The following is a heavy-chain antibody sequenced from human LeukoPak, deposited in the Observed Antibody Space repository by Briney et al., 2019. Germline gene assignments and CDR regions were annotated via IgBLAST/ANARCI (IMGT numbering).Heavy chain of an antibody. D-gene: IGHD6-19*01. J-gene: IGHJ1*01. CDR2: IKEDGSEK. CDR1: GFTFSSYW. Sequence: GGSLRLPCVASGFTFSSYWMTWVRQAPGKGLEWVANIKEDGSEKYYVDSVKGRFSISRDNAKNSLFLQMNSPRAEDTAVYYCARDRYSSKWGQGTLVTVSS. CDR3: ARDRYSSK. V-gene: IGHV3-7*01.